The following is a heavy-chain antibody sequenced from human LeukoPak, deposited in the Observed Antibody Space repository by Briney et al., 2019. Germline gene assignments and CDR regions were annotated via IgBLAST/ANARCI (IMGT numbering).Heavy chain of an antibody. J-gene: IGHJ5*02. CDR1: GYTCTSYD. D-gene: IGHD2-8*01. V-gene: IGHV1-8*03. CDR3: ARGWASSKGYCTNGVCPYWFDP. Sequence: VASVKVSCKASGYTCTSYDINWVRQATGQGLEWMGWMNPNSGNTGYAQKFQGRVTITRNTSISTAYMELSSLRSEDTAVYYCARGWASSKGYCTNGVCPYWFDPWGQGTLVTVSS. CDR2: MNPNSGNT.